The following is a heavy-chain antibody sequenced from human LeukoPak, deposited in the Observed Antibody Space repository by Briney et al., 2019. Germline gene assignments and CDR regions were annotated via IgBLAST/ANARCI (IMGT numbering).Heavy chain of an antibody. CDR3: ARSSSEHYYGMDV. CDR1: GLTFSTYA. CDR2: TSHDGSKK. Sequence: GRSLRLSCSASGLTFSTYAMHWLRQAPGKGLEWVAVTSHDGSKKNYADSVKGRFTISRDNSKNSLYLQMNSLRVEDTAVYYCARSSSEHYYGMDVWGQGTTVTVSS. V-gene: IGHV3-30*07. J-gene: IGHJ6*02. D-gene: IGHD6-13*01.